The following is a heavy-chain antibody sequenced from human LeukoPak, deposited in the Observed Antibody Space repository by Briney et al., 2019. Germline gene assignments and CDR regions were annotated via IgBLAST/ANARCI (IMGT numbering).Heavy chain of an antibody. CDR3: ARFWEHNWNCVNSLALEETQIDY. CDR2: ISYDGSNK. Sequence: QPGRSLRLSCAAPGFTFSSYAMHWVRQAPGKGLEWVAVISYDGSNKYYAESVKGRFTISRDNSKNTLYLQMNSLRAEDTAVYYCARFWEHNWNCVNSLALEETQIDYWGQGTLVTVSS. J-gene: IGHJ4*02. D-gene: IGHD1-7*01. CDR1: GFTFSSYA. V-gene: IGHV3-30*01.